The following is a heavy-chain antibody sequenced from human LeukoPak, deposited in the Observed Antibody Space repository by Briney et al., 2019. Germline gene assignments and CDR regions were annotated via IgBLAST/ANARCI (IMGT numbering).Heavy chain of an antibody. CDR3: ARAPQRIAAARKNWFDP. J-gene: IGHJ5*02. D-gene: IGHD6-13*01. CDR2: INPSGGST. Sequence: ASVKVSCKASGYTFTTYYMHWVRQAPGQGLEWMGIINPSGGSTIYAQKFQGRVTMTRDTSTSTAYMELRSLRSDDTAVYYCARAPQRIAAARKNWFDPWGQGTLVTVSS. V-gene: IGHV1-46*01. CDR1: GYTFTTYY.